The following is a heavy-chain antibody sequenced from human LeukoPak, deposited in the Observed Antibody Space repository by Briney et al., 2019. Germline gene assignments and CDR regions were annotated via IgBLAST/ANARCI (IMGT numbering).Heavy chain of an antibody. CDR2: IYHSGST. CDR3: ARFSSGWHRSLDS. D-gene: IGHD6-19*01. CDR1: GGSISSGGYY. V-gene: IGHV4-30-2*01. J-gene: IGHJ4*02. Sequence: SETLSLTCTVSGGSISSGGYYWSWIRQPPGKGLEWIGYIYHSGSTYDNPSLKGRVTILVDRSKNQFSLKLSSVTVADTAVYYCARFSSGWHRSLDSWGQGTLATVSS.